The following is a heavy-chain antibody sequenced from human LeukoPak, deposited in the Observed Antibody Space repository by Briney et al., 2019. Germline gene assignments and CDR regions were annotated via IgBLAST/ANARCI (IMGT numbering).Heavy chain of an antibody. CDR2: IYHSGST. D-gene: IGHD5-18*01. V-gene: IGHV4-30-2*01. Sequence: SETLSLTCAVSGGSISSGGYSWSWIRQPPGKGLEWIGYIYHSGSTYYNPSLKSRVTISVDGSKNQFSLKLSSVTAADTAVYYCARTPVDTAMDNYFDYWGRGTLVTVSS. CDR3: ARTPVDTAMDNYFDY. CDR1: GGSISSGGYS. J-gene: IGHJ4*02.